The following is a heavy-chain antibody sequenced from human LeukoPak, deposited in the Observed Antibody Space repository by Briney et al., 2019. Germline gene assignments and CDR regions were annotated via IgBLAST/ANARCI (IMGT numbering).Heavy chain of an antibody. Sequence: GGSLRLSCAASGFTFSNYWMSWVRQAPGKGLEWVSAISGSGGSTYYADSVKGRFTISRDNSKNTLYLQMNSLRAEDTAVYYCAKEYRYSSSEDAFDIWGQGTMVTVSS. CDR1: GFTFSNYW. V-gene: IGHV3-23*01. CDR3: AKEYRYSSSEDAFDI. J-gene: IGHJ3*02. D-gene: IGHD6-6*01. CDR2: ISGSGGST.